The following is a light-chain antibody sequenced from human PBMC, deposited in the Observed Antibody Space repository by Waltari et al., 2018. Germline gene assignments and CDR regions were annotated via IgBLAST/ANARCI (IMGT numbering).Light chain of an antibody. Sequence: QLVLTQSPSASASLGASVRLTCTLDSGHTSNIIAWHQQQPEKGPRYLMKVNSDGGHSQGDVIPDRFSGSGSGAERYLTISDVQSEDEADYDCQTGGHGTWVFGGGTKLTVL. J-gene: IGLJ3*02. V-gene: IGLV4-69*01. CDR3: QTGGHGTWV. CDR1: SGHTSNI. CDR2: VNSDGGH.